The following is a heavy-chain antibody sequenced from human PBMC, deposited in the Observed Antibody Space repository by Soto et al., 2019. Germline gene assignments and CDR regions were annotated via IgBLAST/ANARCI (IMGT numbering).Heavy chain of an antibody. CDR2: ISGSGGST. V-gene: IGHV3-23*01. J-gene: IGHJ6*02. CDR3: AKSIAAAGTNYGMDV. Sequence: EVPLLESGGGLVQPGGSLRLSCAASGFTFSSYAMSWVRQAPGKGLEWVSAISGSGGSTYYADSVKGRFTISRDNSKNTLYLQMNSLRAEDTAVYYCAKSIAAAGTNYGMDVCGQGTTVTVSS. D-gene: IGHD6-13*01. CDR1: GFTFSSYA.